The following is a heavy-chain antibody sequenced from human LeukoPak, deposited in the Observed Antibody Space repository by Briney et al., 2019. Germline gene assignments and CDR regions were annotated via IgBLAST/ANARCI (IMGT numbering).Heavy chain of an antibody. CDR3: ASSSGYGMDV. V-gene: IGHV4-31*03. D-gene: IGHD3-10*01. Sequence: SETLSLTCTVSGSSISSGGYYWSWIRQHPGKGLEWIGYIYYSGSTYYNPSLKSRVTISVDTSKNQFSLKVSSVTAADTAVYYCASSSGYGMDVWGKGTTVTVSS. CDR2: IYYSGST. J-gene: IGHJ6*04. CDR1: GSSISSGGYY.